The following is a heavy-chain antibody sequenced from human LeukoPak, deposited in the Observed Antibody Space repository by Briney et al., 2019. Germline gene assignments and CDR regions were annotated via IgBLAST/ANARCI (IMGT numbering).Heavy chain of an antibody. CDR2: IYPGDSDT. Sequence: GESLQISCQGSGSRFTSYWIGWVRPLPGKGLEWMGIIYPGDSDTRYSPSFQGQVTISADKSISTAYPQWSSLKASDTAMYYCARHGLERRIHLPSIDYWGQGTLVTVSS. D-gene: IGHD1-1*01. V-gene: IGHV5-51*01. J-gene: IGHJ4*02. CDR3: ARHGLERRIHLPSIDY. CDR1: GSRFTSYW.